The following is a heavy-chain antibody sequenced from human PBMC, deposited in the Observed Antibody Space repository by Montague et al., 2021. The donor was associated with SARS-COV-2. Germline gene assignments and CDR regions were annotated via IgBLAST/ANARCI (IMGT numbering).Heavy chain of an antibody. J-gene: IGHJ4*02. CDR2: TYYRPKWYN. D-gene: IGHD2-2*01. Sequence: CAISGDSVSSNLATWNWIRQSPSRGLEWLGRTYYRPKWYNDYAESVKSRITVDPDTSKHQFSLHLNSVTPEDTAVYYCARIPVGSKYYFDFWGQGTLVTVSP. CDR3: ARIPVGSKYYFDF. CDR1: GDSVSSNLAT. V-gene: IGHV6-1*01.